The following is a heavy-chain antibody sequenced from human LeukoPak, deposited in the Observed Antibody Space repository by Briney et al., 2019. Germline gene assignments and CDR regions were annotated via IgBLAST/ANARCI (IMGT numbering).Heavy chain of an antibody. D-gene: IGHD2-2*01. V-gene: IGHV3-23*01. CDR1: GFTFSSSA. CDR3: ARYLRDSGTSRGTLDH. Sequence: SGGSVRLFCAACGFTFSSSAVSWVRGARGKGREWVSAISNNGCYTYYADSVQGRLTTSRNNSKSTLCLQMGSLRADDTAIYFCARYLRDSGTSRGTLDHWGQGTLVIVSS. CDR2: ISNNGCYT. J-gene: IGHJ4*02.